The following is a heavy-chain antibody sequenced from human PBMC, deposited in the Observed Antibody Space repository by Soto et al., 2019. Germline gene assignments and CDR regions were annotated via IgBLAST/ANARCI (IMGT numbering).Heavy chain of an antibody. Sequence: QVHLVESGGGGVQPGRSKRLSCVVSGFTFNDYAIHWVRQAPGKGLEWVAVISFDGNNKFYADSVKGRFTISRDRSKTTAYLQMNNLRVEDTAVYYCARDHWDCSGGGCNPHQLNFFAMDVWGQGTTVTVSS. V-gene: IGHV3-30*03. CDR2: ISFDGNNK. CDR3: ARDHWDCSGGGCNPHQLNFFAMDV. D-gene: IGHD2-15*01. J-gene: IGHJ6*02. CDR1: GFTFNDYA.